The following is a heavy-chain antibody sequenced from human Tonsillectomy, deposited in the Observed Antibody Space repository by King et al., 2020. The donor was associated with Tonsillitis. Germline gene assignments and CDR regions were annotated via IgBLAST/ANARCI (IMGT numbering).Heavy chain of an antibody. D-gene: IGHD2-21*01. J-gene: IGHJ5*02. V-gene: IGHV4-34*01. Sequence: VQLQQWGAGLLKPSETLSLTCAVYGGSFSGYYWSWIRRPPGKGLEWIGEINHSGSTNYNPSLKSRVTISVDTSKNQFSLKLSSVTAAVTAVYYCARYFGSYELDPWGQGTLVTVSS. CDR3: ARYFGSYELDP. CDR1: GGSFSGYY. CDR2: INHSGST.